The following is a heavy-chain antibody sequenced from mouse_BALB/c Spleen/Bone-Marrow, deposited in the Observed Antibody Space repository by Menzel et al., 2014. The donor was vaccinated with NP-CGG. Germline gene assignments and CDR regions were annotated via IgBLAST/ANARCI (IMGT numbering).Heavy chain of an antibody. J-gene: IGHJ2*01. CDR3: ARGGNYGS. V-gene: IGHV1S132*01. CDR2: IFPGIGTT. D-gene: IGHD1-2*01. Sequence: AQLQQSGAELVKPGASVKLSCKSSGYTFTNYWIQWVKQRPGQGLGWIGEIFPGIGTTYYNEKFKGKATLTIDTSSSTAYMQLISLTSEDSAVYFCARGGNYGSWSQGPTLTVSP. CDR1: GYTFTNYW.